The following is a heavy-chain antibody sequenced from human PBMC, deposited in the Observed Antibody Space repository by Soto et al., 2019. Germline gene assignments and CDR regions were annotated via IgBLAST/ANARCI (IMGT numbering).Heavy chain of an antibody. CDR3: ARYMSIVATTPSRKINCFDP. CDR2: IYYSGST. J-gene: IGHJ5*02. CDR1: DGVNSGDH. D-gene: IGHD5-12*01. Sequence: SGSLPMTGTEADGVNSGDHRSWIRKPPGKGLEWIGYIYYSGSTNYSPSLKSRVTISVDTSKNQFSLKLSSVTAADTAVYYCARYMSIVATTPSRKINCFDPWGQRTLVTVSS. V-gene: IGHV4-59*01.